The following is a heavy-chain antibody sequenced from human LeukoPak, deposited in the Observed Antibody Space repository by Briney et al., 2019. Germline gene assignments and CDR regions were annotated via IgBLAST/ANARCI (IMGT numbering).Heavy chain of an antibody. CDR2: ISDSGDST. CDR1: GFTLSIYG. CDR3: AVHNSGFCY. D-gene: IGHD3-22*01. Sequence: PGGSLRLSCAVSGFTLSIYGMSWVRQAPGKGLEWVSAISDSGDSTYYADSVKGRFTISRDNSQNTRYLQMNTLRAEDTALYFSAVHNSGFCYWGQGNQVTVSS. J-gene: IGHJ4*02. V-gene: IGHV3-23*01.